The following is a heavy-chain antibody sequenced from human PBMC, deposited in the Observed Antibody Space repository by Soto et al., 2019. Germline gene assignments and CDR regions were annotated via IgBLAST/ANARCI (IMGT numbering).Heavy chain of an antibody. J-gene: IGHJ6*04. CDR1: GYTFTSYD. D-gene: IGHD5-12*01. Sequence: ASVKVSCKASGYTFTSYDINWVRQATGQGLEWMGWMNPNSGNTGYAQRFQGRVTMTRNTSISTAYMELSRLRSDDTAVYYCARDQRANSGYDWDPSCYYYNGMDVWGKGTTVTVSS. CDR3: ARDQRANSGYDWDPSCYYYNGMDV. CDR2: MNPNSGNT. V-gene: IGHV1-8*01.